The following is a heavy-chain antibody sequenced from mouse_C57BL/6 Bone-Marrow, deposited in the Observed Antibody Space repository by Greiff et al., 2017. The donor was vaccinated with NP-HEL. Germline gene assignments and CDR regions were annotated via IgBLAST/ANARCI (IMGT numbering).Heavy chain of an antibody. CDR2: ISSGGDYI. J-gene: IGHJ2*01. Sequence: EVKLVESGEGLVKPGGSLKLSCAASGFTFSRYAMSWVRQTPEKRLEWVAYISSGGDYIYYADTVKGRFTISRDHARNTLYLQMSSLKSEDAAMYYGTRDYYYGGFDYWGQGTTLTVSS. D-gene: IGHD1-1*01. CDR3: TRDYYYGGFDY. V-gene: IGHV5-9-1*02. CDR1: GFTFSRYA.